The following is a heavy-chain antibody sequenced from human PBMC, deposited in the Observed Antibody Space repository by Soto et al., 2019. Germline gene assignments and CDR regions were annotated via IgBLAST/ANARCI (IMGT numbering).Heavy chain of an antibody. CDR3: ARLYSGSYLYDY. J-gene: IGHJ4*02. D-gene: IGHD1-26*01. CDR1: GGTFSSYA. V-gene: IGHV1-69*13. CDR2: IIPIFGTA. Sequence: RASVKVSCKASGGTFSSYAISWVRQAPGQGLEWMGGIIPIFGTANYAQKFQGRVTITADESTSTAYMELSSLRSEDTAVYYCARLYSGSYLYDYWGQGTLVTVSS.